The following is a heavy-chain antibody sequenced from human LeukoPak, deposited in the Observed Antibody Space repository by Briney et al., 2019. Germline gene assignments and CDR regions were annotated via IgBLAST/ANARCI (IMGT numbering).Heavy chain of an antibody. V-gene: IGHV4-30-4*01. CDR1: GGSISSGDYY. Sequence: PSENLSLTCTVSGGSISSGDYYWSWIPQSPGKGLEWIGYTYYSGSTHYNPSLKSQVSISIHTSKNQFSLKLTSVTAADTAVYFCARGFSYWGQGTLVTVSS. J-gene: IGHJ4*02. CDR3: ARGFSY. CDR2: TYYSGST.